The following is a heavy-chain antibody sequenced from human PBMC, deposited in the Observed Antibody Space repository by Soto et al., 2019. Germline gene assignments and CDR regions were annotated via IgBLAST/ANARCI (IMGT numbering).Heavy chain of an antibody. CDR3: AGESYSYVSGGESGMDV. CDR1: GFTFSSFG. CDR2: IWYDGSDK. D-gene: IGHD3-10*01. Sequence: QVQLVESGGGVVQPGRSLRLSCAASGFTFSSFGMHWVRQAPGKGLEWVSVIWYDGSDKYYVDSVKGRFTVSRDNSKNTLYLQMNSLRAEDTAVHYCAGESYSYVSGGESGMDVRVQGTTVTVSS. J-gene: IGHJ6*02. V-gene: IGHV3-33*01.